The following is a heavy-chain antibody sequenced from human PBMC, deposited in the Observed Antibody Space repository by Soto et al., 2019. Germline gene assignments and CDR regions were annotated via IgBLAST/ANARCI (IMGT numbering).Heavy chain of an antibody. V-gene: IGHV3-53*01. CDR3: ARGGGFGANYYFDY. CDR1: GFTVSSNY. D-gene: IGHD3-10*01. J-gene: IGHJ4*02. Sequence: GGSLRLSCAASGFTVSSNYMSWVRQAPGKGLEWVSVIYSGGSTYYADSVKGRFTISRDNSKNTLYLQMNSLRAGDTAVYYRARGGGFGANYYFDYWGQGTLVTVSS. CDR2: IYSGGST.